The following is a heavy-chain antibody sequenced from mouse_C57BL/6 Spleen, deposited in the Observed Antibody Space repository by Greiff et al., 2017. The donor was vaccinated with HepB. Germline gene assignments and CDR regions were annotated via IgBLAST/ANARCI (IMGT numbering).Heavy chain of an antibody. J-gene: IGHJ3*01. Sequence: QVQLKESGAELVKPGASVKISCKASGYAFSSYWMNWVKQRPGKGLEWIGQIYPGDGDTNYNGKFKGKATLTADKSSSTAYMQRSSLTSEDSAVYFCARKDTTVVGGGFAYWGQGTLVTVSA. CDR2: IYPGDGDT. CDR1: GYAFSSYW. V-gene: IGHV1-80*01. CDR3: ARKDTTVVGGGFAY. D-gene: IGHD1-1*01.